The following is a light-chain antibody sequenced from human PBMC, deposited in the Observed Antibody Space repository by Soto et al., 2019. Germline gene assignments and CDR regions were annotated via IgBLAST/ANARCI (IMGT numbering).Light chain of an antibody. Sequence: QAVLTQPPSVSAAPGQKVTISCSGSSSNIGGNSVSWYQQLPGTAPKLLIYDDNKRPSGIPDRFSGSKSGTSATLGITGFQTGDEADYYCGSWDSSLSAYVFGTVSKV. CDR1: SSNIGGNS. J-gene: IGLJ1*01. V-gene: IGLV1-51*01. CDR2: DDN. CDR3: GSWDSSLSAYV.